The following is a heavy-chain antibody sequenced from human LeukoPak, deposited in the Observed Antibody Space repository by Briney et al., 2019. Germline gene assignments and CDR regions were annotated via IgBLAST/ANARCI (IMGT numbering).Heavy chain of an antibody. CDR1: GFTFSGYG. V-gene: IGHV3-30*02. D-gene: IGHD1-26*01. CDR3: AKDSHSLGSYCPDY. Sequence: PGGSLRLSCAASGFTFSGYGMHWVRQAPGKGLEWVAFIRYDGSNKYYADSVKGRFTISRDNSKNTLYLQMNSLRAGDTAVYYCAKDSHSLGSYCPDYWGQGTLVTVSS. CDR2: IRYDGSNK. J-gene: IGHJ4*02.